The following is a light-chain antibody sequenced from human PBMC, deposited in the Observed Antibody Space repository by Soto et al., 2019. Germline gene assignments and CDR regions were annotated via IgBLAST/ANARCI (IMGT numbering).Light chain of an antibody. CDR2: EVS. CDR3: NSYTSSSTRV. Sequence: QSVLTQPASVSGSPGQSITISCTGTSSDVGGYKFVSWYQHHPGKAPKLLIHEVSNRPSGVSNRFSGSKSGNTASLTISGLQAEDEAHYYCNSYTSSSTRVFGGGTKLTVL. J-gene: IGLJ2*01. V-gene: IGLV2-14*01. CDR1: SSDVGGYKF.